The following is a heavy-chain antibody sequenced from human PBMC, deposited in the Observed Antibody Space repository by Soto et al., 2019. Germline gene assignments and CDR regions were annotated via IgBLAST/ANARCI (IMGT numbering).Heavy chain of an antibody. CDR1: GVTFRSYA. V-gene: IGHV3-23*01. D-gene: IGHD3-16*01. CDR3: AKGVTRPTPLGDY. J-gene: IGHJ4*02. CDR2: ISGSGGST. Sequence: GGSLRLSSAVAGVTFRSYAVSCVRQDPGKGLEWVSAISGSGGSTYYADSVKCRFTISRDNPKNTLYLQMNSLRAQDTAVYYCAKGVTRPTPLGDYWGQGP.